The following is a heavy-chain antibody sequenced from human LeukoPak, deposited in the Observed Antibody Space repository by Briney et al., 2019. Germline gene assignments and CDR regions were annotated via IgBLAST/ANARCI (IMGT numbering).Heavy chain of an antibody. Sequence: ASVKVSCKASGYTFTSYYMHWVRQAPGQGLEWMGIINPSGGSTSYAQKFQGRVTMTRDTSTGTVYMELSSLRSEDTAVYYCARAPRPYYYDSSGYYYEVWGQGTLVTVSS. D-gene: IGHD3-22*01. CDR3: ARAPRPYYYDSSGYYYEV. CDR1: GYTFTSYY. V-gene: IGHV1-46*01. J-gene: IGHJ4*02. CDR2: INPSGGST.